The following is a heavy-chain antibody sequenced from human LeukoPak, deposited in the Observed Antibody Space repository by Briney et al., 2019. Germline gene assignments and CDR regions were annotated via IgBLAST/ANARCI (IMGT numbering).Heavy chain of an antibody. V-gene: IGHV1-18*01. CDR1: GGTFSSYA. Sequence: GASVKVSCKASGGTFSSYAISWVRQAPGQGLEWMGWISAYNGNTNFAQKLQGRFTMTTDTSTSTAYMELRSLRSDDTAVYYCARDKGYCSNTSCRNWFDPWGQGTLVTVSS. D-gene: IGHD2-2*01. CDR2: ISAYNGNT. J-gene: IGHJ5*02. CDR3: ARDKGYCSNTSCRNWFDP.